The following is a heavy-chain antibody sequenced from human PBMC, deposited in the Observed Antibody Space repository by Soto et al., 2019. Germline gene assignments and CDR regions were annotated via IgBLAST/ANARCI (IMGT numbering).Heavy chain of an antibody. V-gene: IGHV1-8*01. J-gene: IGHJ5*02. Sequence: ASVKVSCKASGYTFTSYDINWVRQATGQGLEWMGWMNPNSGNTGYAQKFQGGVTMTRNTSISTAYMELSSLRSEDTAVYYCARGEMESGSYYNWFDPWGQGTLVTVSS. CDR1: GYTFTSYD. D-gene: IGHD1-26*01. CDR3: ARGEMESGSYYNWFDP. CDR2: MNPNSGNT.